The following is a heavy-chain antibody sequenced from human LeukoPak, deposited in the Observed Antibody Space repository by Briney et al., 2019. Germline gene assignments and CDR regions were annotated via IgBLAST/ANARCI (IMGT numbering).Heavy chain of an antibody. V-gene: IGHV3-33*01. Sequence: PGGSLRLSCAASGSTFSSYGMHWVRQAAGKWLEWVAVIWYDGSNKYYADSVKGRFTISRDNSKNTLYLQMNSLRAEDTAVYYCARDPDSSGFDYWGQGTLVTVSS. CDR3: ARDPDSSGFDY. J-gene: IGHJ4*02. CDR2: IWYDGSNK. CDR1: GSTFSSYG. D-gene: IGHD3-22*01.